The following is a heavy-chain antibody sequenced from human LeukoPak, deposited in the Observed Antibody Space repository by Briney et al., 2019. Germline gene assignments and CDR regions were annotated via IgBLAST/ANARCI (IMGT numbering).Heavy chain of an antibody. CDR3: ASGPHVGVVVAGLRDI. V-gene: IGHV4-34*01. D-gene: IGHD2-15*01. Sequence: PSETLSLTCAVYGGSLSGYYWSWIRQPPGKGLEWIGEINHSGSTNYNPSLKSRVTISVDTSKNQFSLKLSSVTAADTAVYYCASGPHVGVVVAGLRDIWGQGTMVTVSS. CDR2: INHSGST. J-gene: IGHJ3*02. CDR1: GGSLSGYY.